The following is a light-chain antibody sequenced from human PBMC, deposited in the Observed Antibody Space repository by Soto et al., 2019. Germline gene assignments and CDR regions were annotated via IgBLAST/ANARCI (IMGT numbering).Light chain of an antibody. CDR2: ATS. J-gene: IGKJ1*01. V-gene: IGKV1-39*01. Sequence: DTQMTQSPSSLSASVGDRISITCRASQTVSTYLNWYQQKAGQAPTLLISATSTLQSGVPSRFSGSGSGTKFTLTITSLQPEDFATYYCQQTYTTPRTVGQGTKVAFK. CDR3: QQTYTTPRT. CDR1: QTVSTY.